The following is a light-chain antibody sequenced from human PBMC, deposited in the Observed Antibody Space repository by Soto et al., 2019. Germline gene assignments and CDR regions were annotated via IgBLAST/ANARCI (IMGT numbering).Light chain of an antibody. CDR1: QSVSSSY. Sequence: EIVLTQSPGTLSLSPGERATLSCRASQSVSSSYLAWYQQKPGQAPRLLIYGASGRATGLPDRFSGSGSGTDFTLTISRLEPEDCVVYFCQQYGSSPPVTFGEGTRLEIK. J-gene: IGKJ5*01. CDR2: GAS. CDR3: QQYGSSPPVT. V-gene: IGKV3-20*01.